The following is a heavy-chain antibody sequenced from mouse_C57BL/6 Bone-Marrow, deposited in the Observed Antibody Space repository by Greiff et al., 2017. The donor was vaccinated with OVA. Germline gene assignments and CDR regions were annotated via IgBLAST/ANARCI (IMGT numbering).Heavy chain of an antibody. CDR3: ARRGIYSSWYFDV. V-gene: IGHV1-22*01. J-gene: IGHJ1*03. CDR2: INPNNGGT. D-gene: IGHD2-12*01. Sequence: VQLKQSGPELVKPGASVKMSCKASGYTFTDYNMHWVKQSHGKSLEWIGYINPNNGGTSYNQKFKGKATLTVNKSSSTAYMELRSLTSEESAVYYCARRGIYSSWYFDVWGTGTTVTVSS. CDR1: GYTFTDYN.